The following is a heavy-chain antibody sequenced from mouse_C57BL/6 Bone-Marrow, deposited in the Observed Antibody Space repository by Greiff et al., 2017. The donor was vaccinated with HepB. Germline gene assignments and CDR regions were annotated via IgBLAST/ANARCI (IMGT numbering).Heavy chain of an antibody. CDR3: ARGVITTVVATDYAMDY. D-gene: IGHD1-1*01. V-gene: IGHV1-72*01. CDR2: IDPNSGGT. Sequence: VQLQQSGAELVKPGASVKLSCKASGYTFTSYWMHWVKQRPGRGLEWIGRIDPNSGGTKYNEKFKSKATLTVDKPSSTAYMQLSSLTSEDSAVYYCARGVITTVVATDYAMDYWGQGTSGTVSS. CDR1: GYTFTSYW. J-gene: IGHJ4*01.